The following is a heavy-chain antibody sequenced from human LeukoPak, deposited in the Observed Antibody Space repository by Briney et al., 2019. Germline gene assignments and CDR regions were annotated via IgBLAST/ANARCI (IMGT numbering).Heavy chain of an antibody. J-gene: IGHJ1*01. D-gene: IGHD6-19*01. CDR1: GGSFSGYY. CDR2: INHSGST. V-gene: IGHV4-34*01. CDR3: ASSGWYSYFQH. Sequence: SETLSLTCAVYGGSFSGYYWSWIRQPPGKGLEWIGEINHSGSTNYNPSLKSRVTISVDTSKNQFSLKLSSVTAADTAVYYCASSGWYSYFQHWGQGTLVTVSS.